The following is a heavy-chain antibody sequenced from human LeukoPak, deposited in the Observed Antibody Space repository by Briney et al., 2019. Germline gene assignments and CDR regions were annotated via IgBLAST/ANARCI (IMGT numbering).Heavy chain of an antibody. CDR1: GYTFTGYY. Sequence: GASVKVSCKATGYTFTGYYMHWVRQAPGQGLEWMGWINPNSGGTNYAQKFQGRVTMTRDTSISTAYMELSRLRSDDTAVYYCARVVDSRAYYDAFDIWGQGTMVTVSS. V-gene: IGHV1-2*02. CDR2: INPNSGGT. D-gene: IGHD3-22*01. CDR3: ARVVDSRAYYDAFDI. J-gene: IGHJ3*02.